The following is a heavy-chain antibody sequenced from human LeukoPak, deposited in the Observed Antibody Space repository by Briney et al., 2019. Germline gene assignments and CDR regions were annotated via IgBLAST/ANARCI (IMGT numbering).Heavy chain of an antibody. CDR3: ATGDVTQGNPH. D-gene: IGHD4-11*01. CDR1: EYTFTDYY. V-gene: IGHV1-2*02. Sequence: ASVKVSCKASEYTFTDYYVHWVRQAPGQGLEWMGWIIPNNGGTNYAQQFQGRVTMTKDTSISTAYMELTRLTSDDTAVYYCATGDVTQGNPHWGQGTLVTVSA. CDR2: IIPNNGGT. J-gene: IGHJ4*02.